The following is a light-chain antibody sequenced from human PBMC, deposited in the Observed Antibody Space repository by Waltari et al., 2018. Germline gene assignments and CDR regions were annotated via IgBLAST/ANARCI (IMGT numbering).Light chain of an antibody. Sequence: QSALTQPASVSASPGQSITISCTGTSSDIGHYNYVSWYQQHPGKAPKLIIYEISYRPSGVSNRFSCSKSGNTASLTISGLRGEDEADYYCTSYTYSDTLAFGGGTKLTVL. V-gene: IGLV2-14*01. CDR2: EIS. J-gene: IGLJ2*01. CDR3: TSYTYSDTLA. CDR1: SSDIGHYNY.